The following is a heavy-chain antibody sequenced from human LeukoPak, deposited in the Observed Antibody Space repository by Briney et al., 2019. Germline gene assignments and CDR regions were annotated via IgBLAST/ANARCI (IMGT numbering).Heavy chain of an antibody. CDR2: IFYSGSA. J-gene: IGHJ5*02. D-gene: IGHD2-21*02. CDR3: ARQQSDTSLFDP. Sequence: PSETLSLTCIVSGDSNSSTSYYWASIRQPPVKGLEWIGMIFYSGSAYYTPSLRGRVTLSVDTSRNQFSLNLISVTAADTGVYFCARQQSDTSLFDPWGQGTLVTVSS. CDR1: GDSNSSTSYY. V-gene: IGHV4-39*01.